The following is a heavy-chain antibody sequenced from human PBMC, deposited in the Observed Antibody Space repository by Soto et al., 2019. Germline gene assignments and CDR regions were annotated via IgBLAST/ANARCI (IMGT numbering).Heavy chain of an antibody. Sequence: EVQLLESGGGLVQPGGSLRLSCAASEFTFSNYAMSWVRQAPGKGLEWVSAISYGGGTTYYADSVKGRFTISRDNSKNTRYLQMNSRRAEDTAVYYCAKNPGYYYESTGYHFDYWGQGTLVTVSS. CDR1: EFTFSNYA. V-gene: IGHV3-23*01. CDR3: AKNPGYYYESTGYHFDY. D-gene: IGHD3-22*01. CDR2: ISYGGGTT. J-gene: IGHJ4*02.